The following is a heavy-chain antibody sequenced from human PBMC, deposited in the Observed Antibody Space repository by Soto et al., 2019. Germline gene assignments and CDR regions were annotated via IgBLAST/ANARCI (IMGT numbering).Heavy chain of an antibody. Sequence: PSEPLSLTFTVSGGSIRSSSFYWGWIRQPPGKGLEWIGSIYYSGSTYYNPSLKSRVTISVDTSKNQFSLKLSSVTAADTAVYYCARQKLVVVAEWGQGTLVTAPQ. CDR1: GGSIRSSSFY. V-gene: IGHV4-39*01. J-gene: IGHJ4*02. CDR2: IYYSGST. D-gene: IGHD2-15*01. CDR3: ARQKLVVVAE.